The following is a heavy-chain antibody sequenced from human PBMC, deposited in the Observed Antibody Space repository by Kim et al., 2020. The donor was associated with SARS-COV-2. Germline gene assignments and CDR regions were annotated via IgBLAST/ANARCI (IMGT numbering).Heavy chain of an antibody. CDR2: IYYSGST. D-gene: IGHD3-3*01. CDR1: GGSISSGGYY. V-gene: IGHV4-31*03. CDR3: ARDNPITIFGVVIIGAFDI. Sequence: SETLSLTCTVSGGSISSGGYYWSWIRQHPGKGLEWIGYIYYSGSTYYNPSIKSRVTISVDTSKNQFSLKLSSVTAADTAVYYCARDNPITIFGVVIIGAFDIWGQGTMVTVSS. J-gene: IGHJ3*02.